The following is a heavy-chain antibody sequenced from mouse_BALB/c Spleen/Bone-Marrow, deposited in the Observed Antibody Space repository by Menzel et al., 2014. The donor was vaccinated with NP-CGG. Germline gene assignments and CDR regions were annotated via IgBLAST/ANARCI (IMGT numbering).Heavy chain of an antibody. V-gene: IGHV4-1*02. CDR2: INPDSSTI. J-gene: IGHJ3*01. CDR3: ASLGCYGALAY. CDR1: GFDFSRYW. Sequence: EVQLVESGGGLVQPGGSLKLSCAASGFDFSRYWMSWVRQAPGKGLEWIGEINPDSSTINYTPSLKDKFIISRDNAKNTLYRQVSRVRSEDTALYYCASLGCYGALAYWGQGTLVTVSA. D-gene: IGHD1-1*01.